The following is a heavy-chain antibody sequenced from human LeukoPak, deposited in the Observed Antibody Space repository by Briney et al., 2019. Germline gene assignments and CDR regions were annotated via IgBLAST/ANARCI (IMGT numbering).Heavy chain of an antibody. CDR3: ARDVSLAARPAFDS. V-gene: IGHV3-66*01. D-gene: IGHD6-6*01. CDR1: GFTASSNS. Sequence: PGGSLRLSCAASGFTASSNSMSWVRQAPGKGLEWVSVVYSDGDTYYANSVRGRFTISRDNSKNTLYLQMNSLRAEDTAIYYCARDVSLAARPAFDSWGQGALVTVSS. J-gene: IGHJ4*02. CDR2: VYSDGDT.